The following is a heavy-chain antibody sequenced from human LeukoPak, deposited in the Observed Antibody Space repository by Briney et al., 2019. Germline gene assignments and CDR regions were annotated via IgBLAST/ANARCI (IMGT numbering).Heavy chain of an antibody. J-gene: IGHJ4*02. CDR3: ATPLDYYDSSGYHQGGD. Sequence: GGSLRLSCAASGFTFGAHWMTWVRQAPGKGLEWVANIKQDGSKKNYVDSVKGRFTISRDNAKNSLYLQMNSLRAEDTAVYYCATPLDYYDSSGYHQGGDWGQGTLVTVSS. D-gene: IGHD3-22*01. V-gene: IGHV3-7*03. CDR2: IKQDGSKK. CDR1: GFTFGAHW.